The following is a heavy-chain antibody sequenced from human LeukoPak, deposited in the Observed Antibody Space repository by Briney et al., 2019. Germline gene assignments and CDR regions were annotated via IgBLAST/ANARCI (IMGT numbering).Heavy chain of an antibody. D-gene: IGHD2-2*01. V-gene: IGHV3-33*01. CDR3: ARDAYCSSTSCWFLDY. CDR2: IWYDGSNK. J-gene: IGHJ4*02. CDR1: GFTFSSYG. Sequence: GRSLRLSCAASGFTFSSYGMHWVRQAPGKGLEWVAVIWYDGSNKYYADSVKGRFTISRDNSKNTLYLQMNSLRAEDTAVYYCARDAYCSSTSCWFLDYWGQGTLVTVSS.